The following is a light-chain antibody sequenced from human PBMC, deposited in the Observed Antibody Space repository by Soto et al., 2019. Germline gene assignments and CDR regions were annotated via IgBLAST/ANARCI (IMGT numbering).Light chain of an antibody. V-gene: IGKV1-5*03. J-gene: IGKJ1*01. CDR3: QHYNSFSRT. CDR2: KAA. CDR1: DNIAPW. Sequence: DIQMTQSPSTLSASVGDRVAITCRASDNIAPWVAWYQQKPGKAPKLLIYKAANLADEVPSRFAGSGSGTDFTLTITRLQPDDFATYYCQHYNSFSRTFXQGTKVDIK.